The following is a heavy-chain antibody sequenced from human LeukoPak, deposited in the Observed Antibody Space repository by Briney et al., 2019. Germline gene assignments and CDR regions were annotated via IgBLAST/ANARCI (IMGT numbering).Heavy chain of an antibody. CDR2: IYSGGST. CDR1: GFTVSSNY. CDR3: ARPLYGGSYYVDY. J-gene: IGHJ4*02. V-gene: IGHV3-53*01. D-gene: IGHD1-26*01. Sequence: GGSLRLSCAASGFTVSSNYMNWVRQAPGKGLEWVSVIYSGGSTYYADSVKGRFTISRDNSKNTLYLQMNSLRAEDTAVYCCARPLYGGSYYVDYWGQGTLVTVSS.